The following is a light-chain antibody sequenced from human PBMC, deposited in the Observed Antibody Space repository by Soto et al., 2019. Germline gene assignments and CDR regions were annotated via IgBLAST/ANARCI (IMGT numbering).Light chain of an antibody. CDR2: ASS. V-gene: IGKV1D-12*01. Sequence: DIQMTQSPSSVSASVGDRVTITCRASQGIGSWLAWYQHKPGKAPKLLIYASSNLQGGVPSRFSDSGTGTDFALTINSLQPEDFATYYCQQTNTFPSTFGQGTRLEIK. J-gene: IGKJ5*01. CDR3: QQTNTFPST. CDR1: QGIGSW.